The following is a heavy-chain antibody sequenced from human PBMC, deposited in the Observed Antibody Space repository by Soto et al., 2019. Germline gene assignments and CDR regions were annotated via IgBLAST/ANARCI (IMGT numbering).Heavy chain of an antibody. Sequence: GGSLRLSCVASGFTFSGYGMHWVRQAPGKGLEWVAIISYDGSNTYYADSVKGRFTISRDNSKNTLYLQMNSLRAEDTSVYYCAKEGGLSGSYYISSSYYFDYWGQGTLVTVSS. CDR2: ISYDGSNT. V-gene: IGHV3-30*18. CDR3: AKEGGLSGSYYISSSYYFDY. D-gene: IGHD1-26*01. J-gene: IGHJ4*02. CDR1: GFTFSGYG.